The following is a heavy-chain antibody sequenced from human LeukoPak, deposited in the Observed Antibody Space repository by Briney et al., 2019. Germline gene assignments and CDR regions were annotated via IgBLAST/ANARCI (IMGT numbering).Heavy chain of an antibody. CDR2: IVPIFGKT. J-gene: IGHJ5*02. D-gene: IGHD2-2*01. V-gene: IGHV1-69*05. CDR1: GGSFSSNI. Sequence: SVKVSCKASGGSFSSNIFGWVRQAPGQGLEWMGGIVPIFGKTKYAQKFQGRVTITTDESSSTAYMELSSLRSDDTAIYYCARGWGIPAPISWFDPWGQGTLVTVSS. CDR3: ARGWGIPAPISWFDP.